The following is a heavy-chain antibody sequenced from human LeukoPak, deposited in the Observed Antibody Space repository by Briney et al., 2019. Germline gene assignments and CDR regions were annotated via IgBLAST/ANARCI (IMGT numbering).Heavy chain of an antibody. D-gene: IGHD6-13*01. CDR1: GCSISSYY. CDR2: IYYSGST. CDR3: ARVGERAAAGS. J-gene: IGHJ4*02. V-gene: IGHV4-59*12. Sequence: SETLSLTCTVSGCSISSYYWSWIRQPPGKGLEWIGYIYYSGSTNYNPSLKSRVTISVDTSKNQFSLKLSSVTAADTAVYYCARVGERAAAGSWGQGTLVTVSS.